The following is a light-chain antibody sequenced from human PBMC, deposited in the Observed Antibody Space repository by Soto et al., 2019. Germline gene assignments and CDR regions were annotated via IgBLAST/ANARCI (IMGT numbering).Light chain of an antibody. CDR2: KAS. V-gene: IGKV1-5*03. Sequence: IQRTQPPSTLSGAVGDRVTITCRASQTISSWLAWYQQKPGKAPKLLIYKASTLKSGVPSRFSGSGSGTEFTLTICSLQPDDFATYCCQQYTCYLITFGQGTRLEIK. CDR1: QTISSW. CDR3: QQYTCYLIT. J-gene: IGKJ5*01.